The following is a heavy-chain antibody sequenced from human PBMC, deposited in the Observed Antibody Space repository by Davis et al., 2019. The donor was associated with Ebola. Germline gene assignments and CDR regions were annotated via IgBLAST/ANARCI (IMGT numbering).Heavy chain of an antibody. CDR1: GFTFSSYS. V-gene: IGHV3-21*01. D-gene: IGHD5-18*01. CDR2: ISSSSSYI. Sequence: PGGSLRLSCAASGFTFSSYSMNWVRQAPGKGLEWVSSISSSSSYIYYADSVKGRFTISRDNAKNSLYLQMNSLRAEDTAVYYCGTSYGLYIPSPDYWGQGTLVTVSS. J-gene: IGHJ4*02. CDR3: GTSYGLYIPSPDY.